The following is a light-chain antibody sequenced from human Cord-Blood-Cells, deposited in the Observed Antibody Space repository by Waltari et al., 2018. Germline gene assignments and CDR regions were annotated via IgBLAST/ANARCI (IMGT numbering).Light chain of an antibody. CDR2: DAS. V-gene: IGKV3-11*01. J-gene: IGKJ3*01. Sequence: EIVLTQSPATLSLSPGERATLSCRASQSVSSYLAWYQQKPGQGARLLIYDASNRATGIPETGRARGAGKDGCLRIRRLEQEYFAVVYCQQRSNWPTFGPGTKVDIK. CDR1: QSVSSY. CDR3: QQRSNWPT.